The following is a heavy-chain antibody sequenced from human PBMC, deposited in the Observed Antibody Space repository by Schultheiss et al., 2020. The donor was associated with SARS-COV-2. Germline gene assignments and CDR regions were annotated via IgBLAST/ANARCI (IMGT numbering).Heavy chain of an antibody. Sequence: SETLSLTCAVYGGSFSGYYWSWIRQPPGKGLEWIGEINHSGSTNYNPSLKSRVTISVDTSKNQFSLKLSSVTAADTAVYYCARGRKLGELYLYWGQGTLVTVSS. CDR1: GGSFSGYY. CDR3: ARGRKLGELYLY. J-gene: IGHJ4*02. CDR2: INHSGST. D-gene: IGHD3-10*01. V-gene: IGHV4-34*01.